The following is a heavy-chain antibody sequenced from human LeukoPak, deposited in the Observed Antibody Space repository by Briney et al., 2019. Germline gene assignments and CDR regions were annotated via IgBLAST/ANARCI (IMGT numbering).Heavy chain of an antibody. CDR2: ISYSGGT. CDR1: VGSISSHY. J-gene: IGHJ5*02. Sequence: SETLSLTCTVSVGSISSHYWSWIRQTPGKGLEWIGYISYSGGTNYNPSFKSRVTISVDTSKSQFSLKLTSVTAADTAVYYCARLKDLWFGPWGQGTLVTVSS. V-gene: IGHV4-59*11. CDR3: ARLKDLWFGP. D-gene: IGHD2-15*01.